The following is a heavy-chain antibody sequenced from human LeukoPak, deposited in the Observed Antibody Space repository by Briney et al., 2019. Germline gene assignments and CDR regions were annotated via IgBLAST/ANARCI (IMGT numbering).Heavy chain of an antibody. V-gene: IGHV3-23*01. J-gene: IGHJ5*02. CDR1: GFTFSSYG. D-gene: IGHD3/OR15-3a*01. Sequence: GGSLRLSCAASGFTFSSYGMSWVRQAPGKGLEWVSAISGSGGSTYYADSVKGRFTISRDNSKNTLYLQMNSLRAEDTAVYYCARDSVGLTWFDPWGQGTLVTVSS. CDR2: ISGSGGST. CDR3: ARDSVGLTWFDP.